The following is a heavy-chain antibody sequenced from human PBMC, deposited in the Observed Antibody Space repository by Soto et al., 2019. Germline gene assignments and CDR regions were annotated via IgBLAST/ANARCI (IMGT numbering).Heavy chain of an antibody. J-gene: IGHJ5*02. CDR3: AAVPIQLCFNFADP. V-gene: IGHV1-58*01. Sequence: GASVKVSCKASGFTFSSSAVQWVRQARGQRLEWIGWVVVGSGNTEYAQKFQERVTITRDMSTSTAYMELSSLTSEDTAVYSCAAVPIQLCFNFADPGGQGSLFTVS. CDR2: VVVGSGNT. CDR1: GFTFSSSA. D-gene: IGHD5-18*01.